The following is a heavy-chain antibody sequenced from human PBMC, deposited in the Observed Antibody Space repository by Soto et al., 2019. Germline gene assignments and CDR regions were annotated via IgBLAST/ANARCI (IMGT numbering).Heavy chain of an antibody. Sequence: GGSLRLSCAASGFTFSSYAMSWVRQAPGKGLEWVSAISGSGGSTYYADSVKGRFTISRDNSKNTPYLQMNSLRAEDTAVYYFAKDGTYSSSWYPPYYYYYGMPVWGQGTTVTVSS. CDR2: ISGSGGST. CDR3: AKDGTYSSSWYPPYYYYYGMPV. CDR1: GFTFSSYA. D-gene: IGHD6-13*01. V-gene: IGHV3-23*01. J-gene: IGHJ6*02.